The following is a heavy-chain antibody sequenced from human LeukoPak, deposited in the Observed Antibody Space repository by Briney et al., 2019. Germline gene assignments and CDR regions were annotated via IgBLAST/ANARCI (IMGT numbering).Heavy chain of an antibody. CDR1: GYTYTSFA. Sequence: ASVKVSCKASGYTYTSFALQWVRQAPGQGLEWMGWINAGNGNTKYSQKLQGRVTITRDTSASTAYMELSSLRSEDTAVYYCARGFAYDTAVDYWGQGTLVTVSS. CDR2: INAGNGNT. J-gene: IGHJ4*02. CDR3: ARGFAYDTAVDY. D-gene: IGHD3-9*01. V-gene: IGHV1-3*01.